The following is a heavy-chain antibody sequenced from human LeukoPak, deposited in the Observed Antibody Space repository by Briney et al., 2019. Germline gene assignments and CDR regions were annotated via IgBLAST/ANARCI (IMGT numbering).Heavy chain of an antibody. Sequence: ASVKVSCKASGYIFTAYYMHWVRQAPGQGPEWMGWINGNTGGTNYARKFQGRVTMTRDTSITTAYMEVSGLRSDDTAVYFCTRGEIDGPDFDQWGQGTLVTVSS. CDR2: INGNTGGT. V-gene: IGHV1-2*02. D-gene: IGHD5-24*01. CDR3: TRGEIDGPDFDQ. J-gene: IGHJ4*02. CDR1: GYIFTAYY.